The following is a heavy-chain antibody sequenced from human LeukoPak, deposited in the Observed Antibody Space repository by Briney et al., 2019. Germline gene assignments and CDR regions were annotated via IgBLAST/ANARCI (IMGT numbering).Heavy chain of an antibody. CDR3: ASTLYCSSTSCSGPYNWFDP. Sequence: PGGSLRLCCAASGFTFSSYSMNWVRQAPGKGLEWVSSISSSSSYIYYADSVKGRFTISRDNAKNSLYLQMNSLRAEDTAVYYCASTLYCSSTSCSGPYNWFDPWGQGTLVTVSS. J-gene: IGHJ5*02. CDR1: GFTFSSYS. V-gene: IGHV3-21*01. D-gene: IGHD2-2*01. CDR2: ISSSSSYI.